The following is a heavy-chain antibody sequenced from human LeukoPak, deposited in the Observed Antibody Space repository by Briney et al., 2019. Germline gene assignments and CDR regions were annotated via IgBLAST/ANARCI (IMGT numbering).Heavy chain of an antibody. J-gene: IGHJ4*02. CDR1: GFTFSSYA. CDR3: AKDTTLED. V-gene: IGHV3-9*01. Sequence: PGGSLRLSCAASGFTFSSYAMSWVRQAPGKGLEWVSGVNWNSGSIGYADSVKGRFTISRDNTKSSLYLQMNSLRAEDTALYFCAKDTTLEDWGQGTLVTVSS. D-gene: IGHD1-1*01. CDR2: VNWNSGSI.